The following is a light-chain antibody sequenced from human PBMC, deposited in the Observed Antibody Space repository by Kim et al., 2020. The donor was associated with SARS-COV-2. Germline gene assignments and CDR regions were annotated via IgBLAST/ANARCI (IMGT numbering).Light chain of an antibody. J-gene: IGLJ3*02. V-gene: IGLV7-46*01. CDR1: TGAVTSGHY. CDR2: DVT. Sequence: QAVVTQEPSLTVSPGGTVTLTGGSSTGAVTSGHYPYWFQQRPGHVPRTLIYDVTKKHSWTPARFSGSLLGGKAALTLSGAQAEDEADYYCLLAYTGARVFGGGTQLTVL. CDR3: LLAYTGARV.